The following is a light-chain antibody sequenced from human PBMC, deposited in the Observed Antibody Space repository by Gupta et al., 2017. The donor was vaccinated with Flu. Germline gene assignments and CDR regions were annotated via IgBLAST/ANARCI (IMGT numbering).Light chain of an antibody. CDR3: SSDAGNNNWV. CDR2: EVT. CDR1: SSDVGGYNY. V-gene: IGLV2-8*01. J-gene: IGLJ3*02. Sequence: SVTISCTGTSSDVGGYNYVSWYQQHPGKAPKLMIFEVTKRPSGVPNRFSASKSGNTASLTVSGLQAEDEADYYCSSDAGNNNWVFGGGTKLTVL.